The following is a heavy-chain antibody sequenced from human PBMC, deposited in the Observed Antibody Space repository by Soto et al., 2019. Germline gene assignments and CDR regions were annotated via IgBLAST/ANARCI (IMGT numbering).Heavy chain of an antibody. Sequence: ESGPTLVNPTQTLTLTCTFSGFSLSTSGVGVGWIRQPPGKALEWLALIYWNDGKRYTPFLKRRLTVKKDTSSNQVVLTKPNMHPVDNATYYCAHSGGDYGSGKYYKTYLFCAKDVSGQGTTATVS. CDR1: GFSLSTSGVG. J-gene: IGHJ6*02. CDR3: AHSGGDYGSGKYYKTYLFCAKDV. CDR2: IYWNDGK. D-gene: IGHD3-10*01. V-gene: IGHV2-5*01.